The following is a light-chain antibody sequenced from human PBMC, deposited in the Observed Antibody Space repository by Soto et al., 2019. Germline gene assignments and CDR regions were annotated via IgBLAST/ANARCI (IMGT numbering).Light chain of an antibody. Sequence: PGERATLSCRASQSLSSSLAWYQQKPGQAPRLLISGASSRATGIPDRFSGSGSGTDFTLTISRLEPEDFAVYYCQQYGSSPTTFGQGTKVDI. CDR3: QQYGSSPTT. J-gene: IGKJ1*01. CDR2: GAS. V-gene: IGKV3-20*01. CDR1: QSLSSS.